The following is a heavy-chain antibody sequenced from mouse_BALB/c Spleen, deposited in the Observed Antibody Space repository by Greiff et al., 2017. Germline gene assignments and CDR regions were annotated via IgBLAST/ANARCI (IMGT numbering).Heavy chain of an antibody. V-gene: IGHV1-7*01. CDR3: ARWGASFDY. CDR1: GYTFTSYW. Sequence: QVQLKESGAELAKPGASVKMSCKASGYTFTSYWMHWVKQRPGQGLEWIGYINPSTGYTEYNQKFKDKATLTADKSSSTAYMQLSSLTSEDSAVYYCARWGASFDYWGQGTTLTVSS. J-gene: IGHJ2*01. CDR2: INPSTGYT.